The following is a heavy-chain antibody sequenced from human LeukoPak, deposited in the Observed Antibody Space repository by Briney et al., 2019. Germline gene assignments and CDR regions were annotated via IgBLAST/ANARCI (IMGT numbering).Heavy chain of an antibody. J-gene: IGHJ5*02. D-gene: IGHD4-11*01. Sequence: SETLSLTCAVYGGSFSGYYWSWIRQPPGKGLEWIGEINHSGSTNYNPSLKSRVTISVDTSKKQFSLKLSSVTAADTAVYYCARGRVNSNYVNWFDPWGQGTLVTVSS. V-gene: IGHV4-34*01. CDR2: INHSGST. CDR1: GGSFSGYY. CDR3: ARGRVNSNYVNWFDP.